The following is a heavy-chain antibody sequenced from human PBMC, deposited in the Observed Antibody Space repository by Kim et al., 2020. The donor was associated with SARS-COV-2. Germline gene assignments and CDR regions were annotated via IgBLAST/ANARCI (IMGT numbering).Heavy chain of an antibody. CDR1: GFTFSSYA. CDR2: ISDDGSNK. Sequence: GGSLRLSCAASGFTFSSYAMNWVRQAPGKGLEWVAVISDDGSNKYYADSVKGRFTISRDNSKNTLYLQMNSLRAEDTAVYYCARDRYYYDSSGYSDYWGQGTLVTVSS. V-gene: IGHV3-30*04. D-gene: IGHD3-22*01. J-gene: IGHJ4*02. CDR3: ARDRYYYDSSGYSDY.